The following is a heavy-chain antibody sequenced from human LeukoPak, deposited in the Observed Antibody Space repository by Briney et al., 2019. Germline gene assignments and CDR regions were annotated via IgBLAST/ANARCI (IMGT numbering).Heavy chain of an antibody. CDR1: GGSISSSSYY. CDR2: IYYSGST. Sequence: PSETLSLTCTVSGGSISSSSYYWGWIRQPPGKGLEWIGSIYYSGSTYYNPSLKSRVTISVDTSKNQFSLKLSSVTAADTAVYYCARGGGSYRSVDYWGQGTLVTVSS. D-gene: IGHD1-26*01. J-gene: IGHJ4*02. CDR3: ARGGGSYRSVDY. V-gene: IGHV4-39*07.